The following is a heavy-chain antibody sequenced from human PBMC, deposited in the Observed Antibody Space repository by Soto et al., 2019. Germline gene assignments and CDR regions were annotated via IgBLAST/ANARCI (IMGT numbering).Heavy chain of an antibody. CDR1: GYTFTSYY. CDR2: INPSGGST. D-gene: IGHD6-13*01. Sequence: ASVKVSCKASGYTFTSYYMHWVRQAPGQGLEWMGIINPSGGSTSYAQKFQGRVTMTRDTSTSTVYMELSSLRSEDTAVYYCARDLTNPVLYSTYGMDVWGQGTTVTVSS. V-gene: IGHV1-46*01. J-gene: IGHJ6*02. CDR3: ARDLTNPVLYSTYGMDV.